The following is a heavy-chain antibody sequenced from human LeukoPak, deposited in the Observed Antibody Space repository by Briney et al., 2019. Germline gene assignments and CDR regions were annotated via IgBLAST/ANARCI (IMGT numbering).Heavy chain of an antibody. CDR1: GGSFSGYY. V-gene: IGHV4-34*01. CDR3: AGSYDILTGYENYYYYGMDV. D-gene: IGHD3-9*01. Sequence: SETLSLTCAVYGGSFSGYYLSWIRQPPGKGLEWIGEINHSGSTNYNPSLKSRVTISVDTSKNQFSLKLSSVTAADTAVYYCAGSYDILTGYENYYYYGMDVWGQGTTVTVSS. CDR2: INHSGST. J-gene: IGHJ6*02.